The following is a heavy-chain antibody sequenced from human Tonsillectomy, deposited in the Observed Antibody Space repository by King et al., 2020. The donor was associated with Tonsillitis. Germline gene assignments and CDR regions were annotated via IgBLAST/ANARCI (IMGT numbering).Heavy chain of an antibody. Sequence: VQLVESGGGVVQPGRSLRLSCVASGITFRNYGMHWVRQAPGKGLEWVAVISYDGSDKYYADSVKGRFTISRDNSKNTLYLQMNSLRAEDTAVYYCAKEYEILTEIGVFDSWGQGPLVTVSS. CDR3: AKEYEILTEIGVFDS. D-gene: IGHD3-9*01. CDR1: GITFRNYG. J-gene: IGHJ4*02. CDR2: ISYDGSDK. V-gene: IGHV3-30*18.